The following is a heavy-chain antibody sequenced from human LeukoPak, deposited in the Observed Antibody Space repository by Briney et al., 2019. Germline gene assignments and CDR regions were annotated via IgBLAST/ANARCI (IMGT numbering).Heavy chain of an antibody. CDR2: IWYDGSNK. Sequence: GGSLRLSCAASGFTFSSYGMHWVRQAPGKGLEWVAVIWYDGSNKYYADSVKGRFTISRDNSKNTLYLQMNSLRAEDTAVYYCARDFHDFWSGYFYYYYGMDVWGQGTTVTVSS. D-gene: IGHD3-3*01. J-gene: IGHJ6*02. CDR3: ARDFHDFWSGYFYYYYGMDV. V-gene: IGHV3-33*01. CDR1: GFTFSSYG.